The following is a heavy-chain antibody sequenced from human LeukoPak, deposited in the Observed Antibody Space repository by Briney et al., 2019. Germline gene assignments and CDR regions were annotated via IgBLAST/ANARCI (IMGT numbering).Heavy chain of an antibody. J-gene: IGHJ5*02. Sequence: GASVKVSCKASGYTFTSYDINWVRQATGQGPEWMGWMNPNSGNTGYAQKFQGRVTMTRNTSISTAYMELSSLRSEDTAVYYCARGRDYSSSWLNWFDPWGQGTLVTVFS. D-gene: IGHD6-13*01. CDR3: ARGRDYSSSWLNWFDP. CDR2: MNPNSGNT. CDR1: GYTFTSYD. V-gene: IGHV1-8*01.